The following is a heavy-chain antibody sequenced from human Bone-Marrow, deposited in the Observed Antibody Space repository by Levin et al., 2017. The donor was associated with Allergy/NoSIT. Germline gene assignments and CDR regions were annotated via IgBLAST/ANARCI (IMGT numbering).Heavy chain of an antibody. Sequence: PSETLSLTCIVSGGSISSTDYYWGWIRQVPGKGLEWIGYIYYSGSTDYNPSLKSRATISEDTSKNHFSLKLRSVTAADTAIYYCARVSPIIGLKGGFFDYWGQGNLVTVSS. CDR3: ARVSPIIGLKGGFFDY. V-gene: IGHV4-31*03. J-gene: IGHJ4*02. CDR1: GGSISSTDYY. CDR2: IYYSGST. D-gene: IGHD1-20*01.